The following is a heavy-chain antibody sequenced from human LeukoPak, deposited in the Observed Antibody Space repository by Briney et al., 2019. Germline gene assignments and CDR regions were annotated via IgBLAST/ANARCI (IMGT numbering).Heavy chain of an antibody. V-gene: IGHV1-18*01. CDR2: ISAYNGNT. Sequence: ASVKVSCKASGYTFTSYGISWVRQAPGQGLEWMGWISAYNGNTNYAQKLQGRVTMTTDTSTSTAYMELRSLRSDDTAVYYCARDRGSGYSYGFPHYYYGMDVWGQGTTVTVSS. CDR1: GYTFTSYG. CDR3: ARDRGSGYSYGFPHYYYGMDV. J-gene: IGHJ6*02. D-gene: IGHD5-18*01.